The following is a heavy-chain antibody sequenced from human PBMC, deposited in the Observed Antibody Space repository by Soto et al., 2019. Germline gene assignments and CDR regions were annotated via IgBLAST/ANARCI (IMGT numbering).Heavy chain of an antibody. V-gene: IGHV4-39*01. CDR2: IYYRGST. J-gene: IGHJ6*02. Sequence: SETLSLTCTVSGGSISSSSYYWGWISKPPGKGLERTGSIYYRGSTYYNPSLKRRVTISVDTSKNQFSLKLSSVTAADTAVYYCARRNTRRVGATYYSYGMDVWGQGTTVTVSS. D-gene: IGHD1-26*01. CDR1: GGSISSSSYY. CDR3: ARRNTRRVGATYYSYGMDV.